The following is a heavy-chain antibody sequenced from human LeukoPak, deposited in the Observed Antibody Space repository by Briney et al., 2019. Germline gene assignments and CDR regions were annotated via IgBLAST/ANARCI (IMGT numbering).Heavy chain of an antibody. CDR1: GYTFTGYY. J-gene: IGHJ4*02. Sequence: ASVKVSCKASGYTFTGYYMHWVRQAPGQGLEWMGWINPNSGGTNYAQKFQGRVTMTRDTSISTAYMELSRLRSDDTAVYYCARGPHLLRFLEWLVDYWGQGTLVTVSS. CDR2: INPNSGGT. D-gene: IGHD3-3*01. CDR3: ARGPHLLRFLEWLVDY. V-gene: IGHV1-2*02.